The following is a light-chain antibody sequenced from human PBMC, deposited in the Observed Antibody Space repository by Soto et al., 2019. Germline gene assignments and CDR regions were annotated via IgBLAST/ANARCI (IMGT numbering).Light chain of an antibody. Sequence: QSVLTQPPSVSGAPGQRVTMSCTGSSSNIGAGYDVHWYQQLPGSAPRVLIYGTINRPSGVPDRFSGSRSGTSASLAITGLQAEDEADYYCQSYDSSLSFSRVVFGGGTQLTVL. CDR2: GTI. CDR1: SSNIGAGYD. V-gene: IGLV1-40*01. J-gene: IGLJ2*01. CDR3: QSYDSSLSFSRVV.